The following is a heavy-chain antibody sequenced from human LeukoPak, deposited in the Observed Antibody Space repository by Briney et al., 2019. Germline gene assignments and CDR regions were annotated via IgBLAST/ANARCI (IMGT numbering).Heavy chain of an antibody. Sequence: SETLSLTCTVSGGSISSYYWSWIRQPPGKGLEWIGYIYYSGSTNYNPSLKSRVTISVDTSKNQFSLKLSSVTAADTAVYYCARGTSGYYYGLDVWGQGTTVTVS. CDR1: GGSISSYY. CDR2: IYYSGST. J-gene: IGHJ6*02. CDR3: ARGTSGYYYGLDV. D-gene: IGHD1/OR15-1a*01. V-gene: IGHV4-59*08.